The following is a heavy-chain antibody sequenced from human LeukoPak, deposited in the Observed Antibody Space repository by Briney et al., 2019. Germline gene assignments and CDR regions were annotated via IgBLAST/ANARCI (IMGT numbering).Heavy chain of an antibody. CDR2: ISWNSGSI. V-gene: IGHV3-9*02. CDR1: GFTSDDYA. J-gene: IGHJ4*02. D-gene: IGHD6-19*01. CDR3: AKDSQWLVRGRIDY. Sequence: GGSLRLSCAASGFTSDDYAMHWVRQAPGKGLEWVSGISWNSGSIGYADSVKGRFTISRDNAKNSLYLQMNSLRAEDTALYYCAKDSQWLVRGRIDYWGQGTLVTVSS.